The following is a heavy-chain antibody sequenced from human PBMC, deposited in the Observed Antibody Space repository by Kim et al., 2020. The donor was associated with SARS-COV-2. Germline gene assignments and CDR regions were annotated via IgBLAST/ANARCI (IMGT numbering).Heavy chain of an antibody. J-gene: IGHJ6*02. Sequence: GESLKISCKGSGYSFTSYWISWVRQMPGKGLERMGRIDPSDSYTNYSPSFQGHVTISADKSISTAYLQWSSLKASDTAMYYCATSARGIYYGIDVWGQGTTVTVSS. CDR3: ATSARGIYYGIDV. CDR1: GYSFTSYW. V-gene: IGHV5-10-1*01. D-gene: IGHD6-6*01. CDR2: IDPSDSYT.